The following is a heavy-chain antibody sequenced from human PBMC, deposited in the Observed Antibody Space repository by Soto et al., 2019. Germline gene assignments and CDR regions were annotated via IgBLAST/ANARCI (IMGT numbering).Heavy chain of an antibody. Sequence: SETLSLTCTVSGGSISSSSYYWGWIRQPPGKGLEWIGSIYYSGSTYYNPSLKSRVTISVDTSKNQFSLRLSSVTAADTAVYYCARAKGYYGSGSYYAAGSDDYYYYYMDVWGKGTTVTVSS. J-gene: IGHJ6*03. CDR1: GGSISSSSYY. V-gene: IGHV4-39*01. CDR3: ARAKGYYGSGSYYAAGSDDYYYYYMDV. CDR2: IYYSGST. D-gene: IGHD3-10*01.